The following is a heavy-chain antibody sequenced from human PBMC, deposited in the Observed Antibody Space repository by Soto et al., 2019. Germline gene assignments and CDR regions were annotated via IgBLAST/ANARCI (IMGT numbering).Heavy chain of an antibody. CDR2: IWYDGSNK. Sequence: QVQLVESGGGVVQPGRSLRLSCAASGFTFSSYGMHWVRQAPGKGLEWVAGIWYDGSNKYYADSVKGRFTISRDNSKNTLYLQMNSLRAEDTAVYYCARGELRYFDWLPPVGYYGMDVWGQGTTVTVSS. CDR3: ARGELRYFDWLPPVGYYGMDV. V-gene: IGHV3-33*01. CDR1: GFTFSSYG. J-gene: IGHJ6*02. D-gene: IGHD3-9*01.